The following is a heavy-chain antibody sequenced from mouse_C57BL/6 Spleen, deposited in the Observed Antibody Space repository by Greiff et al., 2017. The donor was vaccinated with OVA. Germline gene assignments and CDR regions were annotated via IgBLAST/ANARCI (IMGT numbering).Heavy chain of an antibody. Sequence: EVKLEESGAELVKPGASVKLSCTASGFNIKDYYMHWVKQRTEQGLEWIGRIDPEDGDTKYAPNFQGQATITADTSSNTAYLQLSSLTSEDTAVYYCARDYYGSSYGDFDYWGQGTTLTVSS. CDR1: GFNIKDYY. CDR2: IDPEDGDT. D-gene: IGHD1-1*01. V-gene: IGHV14-2*01. CDR3: ARDYYGSSYGDFDY. J-gene: IGHJ2*01.